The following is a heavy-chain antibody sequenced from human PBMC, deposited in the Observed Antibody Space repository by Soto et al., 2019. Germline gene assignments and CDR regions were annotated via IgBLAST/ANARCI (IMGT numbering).Heavy chain of an antibody. Sequence: ASVKVSCKASGYTFTSYAMHWVRQAPGQRLEWMGWINAGNGNTKYSQKFQGRVTITRDTSASTAYMELSSLRSEDTAVYYCARDIVVVPAAMYYYYGMDVWGQGTTVTVSS. J-gene: IGHJ6*02. CDR3: ARDIVVVPAAMYYYYGMDV. V-gene: IGHV1-3*01. CDR2: INAGNGNT. CDR1: GYTFTSYA. D-gene: IGHD2-2*01.